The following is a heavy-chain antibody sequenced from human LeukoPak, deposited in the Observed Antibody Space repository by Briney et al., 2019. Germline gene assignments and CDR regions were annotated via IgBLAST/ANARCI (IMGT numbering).Heavy chain of an antibody. J-gene: IGHJ4*02. CDR3: ARIEDYGGNSVNY. V-gene: IGHV4-31*03. CDR1: GGSISSGGYY. CDR2: IYYSGST. Sequence: SETLSLTCTVSGGSISSGGYYWSWIRQHPGKGLEWIGYIYYSGSTYYNPSPKSRVTISVDTSKNQFSLKLSSVTAADTAVYYCARIEDYGGNSVNYWGQGTLVTVSS. D-gene: IGHD4-23*01.